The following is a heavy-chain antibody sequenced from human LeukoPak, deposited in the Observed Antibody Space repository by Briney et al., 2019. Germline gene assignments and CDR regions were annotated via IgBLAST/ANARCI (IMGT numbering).Heavy chain of an antibody. Sequence: GGSLRLYCAASAFTVSSYAMSWVRQAPGQGLEWVSAISGSGGNTSYADSVKGRFTISRDNSKNTLYLQMNSLRAEDTAVYYCARGAGSSWFDPWGQGTLVTVSS. CDR3: ARGAGSSWFDP. V-gene: IGHV3-23*01. J-gene: IGHJ5*02. CDR1: AFTVSSYA. D-gene: IGHD6-13*01. CDR2: ISGSGGNT.